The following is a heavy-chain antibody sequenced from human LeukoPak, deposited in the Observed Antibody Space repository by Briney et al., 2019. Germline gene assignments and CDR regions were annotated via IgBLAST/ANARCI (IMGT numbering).Heavy chain of an antibody. V-gene: IGHV3-23*01. CDR1: GFTFSSYA. CDR3: AKDLFGDGYNNPGAFDI. CDR2: ISGSGGST. D-gene: IGHD5-24*01. J-gene: IGHJ3*02. Sequence: GGSLRLSCAASGFTFSSYAMSWVRQAPGKGLEWVSAISGSGGSTYYADSVKGRFTISRDNSKNTLYLQMNSLRAEDTAVYYCAKDLFGDGYNNPGAFDIWGQGTMVTVSS.